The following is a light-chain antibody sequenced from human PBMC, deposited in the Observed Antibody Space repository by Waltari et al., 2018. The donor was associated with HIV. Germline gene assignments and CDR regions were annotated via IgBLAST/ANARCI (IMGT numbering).Light chain of an antibody. V-gene: IGKV1-12*01. J-gene: IGKJ4*01. Sequence: DIQMTQSPSSVSASVGDRVTITCRASQAINTWLAWYQQKPGKAPKLLIFTASTLQSGVPSRFSGSGSGTDFTLTISSLQPEDFATYFCQEADSFPLAFGGGTKVEI. CDR1: QAINTW. CDR3: QEADSFPLA. CDR2: TAS.